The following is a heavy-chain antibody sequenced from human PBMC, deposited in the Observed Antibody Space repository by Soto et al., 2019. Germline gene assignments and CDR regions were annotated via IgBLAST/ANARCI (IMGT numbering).Heavy chain of an antibody. CDR3: AREGGNLNWFDP. CDR1: GFTFSSYS. Sequence: EVQLVESGGGLVQPGGSLRLSCAASGFTFSSYSMNWVRQAPGKGLEWVSYISSSSSTIYYADSVKGRFTISRDNAKNARYLQMNCLRDEDTAVYYCAREGGNLNWFDPWGQGTLVTVSS. J-gene: IGHJ5*02. V-gene: IGHV3-48*02. D-gene: IGHD1-26*01. CDR2: ISSSSSTI.